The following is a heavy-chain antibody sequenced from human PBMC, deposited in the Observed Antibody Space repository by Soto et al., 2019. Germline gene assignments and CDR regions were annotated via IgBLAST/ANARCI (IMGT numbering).Heavy chain of an antibody. D-gene: IGHD3-3*01. J-gene: IGHJ4*02. CDR1: GFTFSSCW. CDR3: ARADVIITIFGAVRQTLAF. Sequence: GGALRLSCAASGFTFSSCWLSWVRQAPGKGLEWVANIKQDGSEKYYVDSVKGRFTISRDNAKNSLYLQMNGLRAEDTAVYYCARADVIITIFGAVRQTLAFSGRGTLVIVSS. CDR2: IKQDGSEK. V-gene: IGHV3-7*04.